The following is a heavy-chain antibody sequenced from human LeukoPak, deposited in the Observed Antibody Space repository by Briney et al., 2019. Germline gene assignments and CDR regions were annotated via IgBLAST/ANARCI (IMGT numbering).Heavy chain of an antibody. CDR1: GFTFSSYS. D-gene: IGHD3-10*01. CDR3: AREWGYGSGSYYERYFDL. J-gene: IGHJ2*01. CDR2: ISSSSSYI. V-gene: IGHV3-21*01. Sequence: PGGSLRLSCAASGFTFSSYSMNWVRQAPGKGLEWVSSISSSSSYIYYADSVKGRFTISRDNAKNSLYLQMNSLRAEDTAVYYCAREWGYGSGSYYERYFDLWGRGTLVSVSS.